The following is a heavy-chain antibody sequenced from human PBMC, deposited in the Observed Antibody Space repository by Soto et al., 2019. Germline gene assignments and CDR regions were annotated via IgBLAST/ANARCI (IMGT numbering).Heavy chain of an antibody. CDR3: ARHVDDNHYYYLDV. Sequence: QVQLQESGPGLVKPSETLSLTCTVSGDSISSYYWSWIRQPPGKGLEWIGYVYYSETTNYSPSLESRVTISVATSKNHFSLTLSSVTAADTAVYYWARHVDDNHYYYLDVWGKGTTVTVSS. D-gene: IGHD1-1*01. CDR1: GDSISSYY. J-gene: IGHJ6*03. V-gene: IGHV4-59*08. CDR2: VYYSETT.